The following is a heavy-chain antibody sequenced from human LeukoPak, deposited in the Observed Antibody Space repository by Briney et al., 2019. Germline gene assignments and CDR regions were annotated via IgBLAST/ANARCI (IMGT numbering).Heavy chain of an antibody. CDR3: ARNRRFGENPYYYHMDV. CDR1: GFSVSSNY. V-gene: IGHV3-53*01. J-gene: IGHJ6*03. CDR2: IYSGGST. D-gene: IGHD3-10*01. Sequence: GGSLRLSCAASGFSVSSNYMSWVRQAPGKGLEWVSVIYSGGSTYYADSVKGRFTISRDNSKNSLYLQMNSLRAEDTAVYYCARNRRFGENPYYYHMDVWAKGTTVTVSS.